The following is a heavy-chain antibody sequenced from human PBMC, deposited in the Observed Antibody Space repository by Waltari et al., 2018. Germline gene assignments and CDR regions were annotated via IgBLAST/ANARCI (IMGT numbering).Heavy chain of an antibody. V-gene: IGHV1-69*05. CDR3: ARAVKSGHETGASNYYYYGMDV. CDR2: IIPIFGTA. Sequence: QVQLVQSGAEVKKPGSSVTVSCKASGGTFSSSAISWVRQAPGQGLEWMGGIIPIFGTANYAQKFQGRVTITTDESTSTAYMELSSLRSEDTAVYYCARAVKSGHETGASNYYYYGMDVWGQGTTVTVSS. CDR1: GGTFSSSA. D-gene: IGHD4-4*01. J-gene: IGHJ6*02.